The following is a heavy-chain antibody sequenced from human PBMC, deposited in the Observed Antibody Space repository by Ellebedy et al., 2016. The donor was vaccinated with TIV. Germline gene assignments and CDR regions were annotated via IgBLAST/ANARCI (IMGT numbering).Heavy chain of an antibody. CDR3: ARVKATGDQARGLNDA. J-gene: IGHJ5*02. CDR2: IAYSGNI. D-gene: IGHD1-26*01. V-gene: IGHV4-39*01. CDR1: GGFITSSDSY. Sequence: MPSETLSLTCTVSGGFITSSDSYCGWLRQPPGKGLEWIATIAYSGNIYSYASLKRRVIISADISNNQFSLQVIPLTAADTAVYYCARVKATGDQARGLNDAWGQGTLVTVSS.